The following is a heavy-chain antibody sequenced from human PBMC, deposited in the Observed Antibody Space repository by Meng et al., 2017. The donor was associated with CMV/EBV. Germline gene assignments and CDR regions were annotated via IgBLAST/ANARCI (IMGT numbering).Heavy chain of an antibody. Sequence: CAVYGGSFSGYYWSWIRQPPGKGLEWIGEINHSGSTNYNPSLKSRVTISVDTSKNQFSLKLSSVTAADTAVYYCARVGGTTYYGMDVWGQGTTVTVSS. CDR2: INHSGST. CDR3: ARVGGTTYYGMDV. CDR1: GGSFSGYY. D-gene: IGHD1-7*01. J-gene: IGHJ6*02. V-gene: IGHV4-34*01.